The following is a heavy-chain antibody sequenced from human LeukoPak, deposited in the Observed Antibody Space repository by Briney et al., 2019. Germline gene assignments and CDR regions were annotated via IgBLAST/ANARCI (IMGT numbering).Heavy chain of an antibody. CDR2: INPNSGGT. V-gene: IGHV1-2*02. J-gene: IGHJ4*02. CDR1: GYTFTGYY. Sequence: ASVKVSCKASGYTFTGYYMHWVRQAPGQGLERMGWINPNSGGTNYAPKFQGRVTMTRDTSISTAYMELSRLRSDDTAVYYCARADYYGSGSYSQPFAYWGQGTLVTVSS. D-gene: IGHD3-10*01. CDR3: ARADYYGSGSYSQPFAY.